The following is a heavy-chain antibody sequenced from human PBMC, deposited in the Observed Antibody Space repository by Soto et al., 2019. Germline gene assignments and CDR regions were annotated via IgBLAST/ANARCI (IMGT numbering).Heavy chain of an antibody. CDR3: AKDNQMGTAMVFYYYYYGMDV. D-gene: IGHD5-18*01. Sequence: VGSLRLSCAASGFTFSSYAMSWVRQAPGKGLEWVSAISGSGGSTYYADSVKGRFTISRDNSKNTLYLQMNSLRAEDTAVYYCAKDNQMGTAMVFYYYYYGMDVWGQGTTVPVSS. J-gene: IGHJ6*02. CDR2: ISGSGGST. V-gene: IGHV3-23*01. CDR1: GFTFSSYA.